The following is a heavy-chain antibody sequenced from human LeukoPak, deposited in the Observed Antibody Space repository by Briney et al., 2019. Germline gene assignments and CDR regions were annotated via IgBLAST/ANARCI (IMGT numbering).Heavy chain of an antibody. V-gene: IGHV5-51*01. CDR3: ARAGYNNWYYFDY. D-gene: IGHD1-14*01. CDR1: GYSFTSYW. Sequence: GESLKISCKGSGYSFTSYWIGWVRQMPGKGLEWMGIIYPGDSDTKYSPSFQGQVTISADRSISTAYLQWSSLKASDTAMYYCARAGYNNWYYFDYWGQGTLVTVSS. J-gene: IGHJ4*02. CDR2: IYPGDSDT.